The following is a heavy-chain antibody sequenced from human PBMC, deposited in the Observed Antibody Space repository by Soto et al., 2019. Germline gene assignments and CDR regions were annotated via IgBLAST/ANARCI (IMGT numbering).Heavy chain of an antibody. D-gene: IGHD1-26*01. CDR3: ARDGVGPFDY. CDR1: GGSVSSYQ. V-gene: IGHV4-59*02. J-gene: IGHJ4*02. CDR2: TSYSGNT. Sequence: QVQLQESGPGLLKPSETLSLTCTISGGSVSSYQWSWIRQPPGKGLEWIGLTSYSGNTVYNPSLKSRVAFSVGTSKNHFCLTLTAVTAADTAVYYCARDGVGPFDYWGQGTLVTVSS.